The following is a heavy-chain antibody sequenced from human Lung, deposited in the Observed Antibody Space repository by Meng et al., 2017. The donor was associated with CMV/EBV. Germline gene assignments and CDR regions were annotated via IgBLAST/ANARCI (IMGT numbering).Heavy chain of an antibody. D-gene: IGHD3-3*01. CDR3: ARRRTIFGVVIDYGMDV. Sequence: SETXSLTCAAYGGSFSGYYWSWIRQPPGKGLEWIGEINHSGSTNYNPSLKSRVTISVDTSKNPFSLKLSSVTAADTAVYYCARRRTIFGVVIDYGMDVWGQGXTVTVSS. V-gene: IGHV4-34*01. J-gene: IGHJ6*02. CDR2: INHSGST. CDR1: GGSFSGYY.